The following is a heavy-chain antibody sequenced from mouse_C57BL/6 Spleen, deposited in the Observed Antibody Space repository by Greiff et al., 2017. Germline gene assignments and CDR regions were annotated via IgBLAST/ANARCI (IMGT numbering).Heavy chain of an antibody. D-gene: IGHD2-9*01. CDR1: GYTFTSYW. V-gene: IGHV1-53*01. Sequence: QVQLKQPGTELVKPGASVKLSCKASGYTFTSYWMHWVKQRPGQGLEWIGNINPSNGGTNYNEKFKSKATLTVDKSSSTAYMQLSSLTSEDSAVYYCARPTMVTGGFAYWGQGTLVTVSA. J-gene: IGHJ3*01. CDR2: INPSNGGT. CDR3: ARPTMVTGGFAY.